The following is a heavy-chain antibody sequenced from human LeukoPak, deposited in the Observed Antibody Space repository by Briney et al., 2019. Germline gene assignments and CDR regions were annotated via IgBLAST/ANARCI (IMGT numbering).Heavy chain of an antibody. V-gene: IGHV1-69*13. CDR1: GGTFSSYA. D-gene: IGHD3-22*01. CDR3: ARGYYDSSGYHYRGYFDY. Sequence: SVKVSCKASGGTFSSYAISWVRQAPGQGLEWMGGIIPIFGTANYAQKLQGRVTITADESTSTANMELSSLRSEDTAVYYCARGYYDSSGYHYRGYFDYWGQGTLVTVSS. J-gene: IGHJ4*02. CDR2: IIPIFGTA.